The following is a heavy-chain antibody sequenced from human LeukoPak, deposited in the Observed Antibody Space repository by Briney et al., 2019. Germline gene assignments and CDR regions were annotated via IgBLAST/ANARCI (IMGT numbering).Heavy chain of an antibody. D-gene: IGHD6-6*01. CDR2: ISSSGGIT. CDR1: AFTFSNYA. J-gene: IGHJ4*02. V-gene: IGHV3-23*01. Sequence: GSLRLSCTGSAFTFSNYAMNWVRQAPGKGLEWVSTISSSGGITYYADSVKGRFTISRDNAKNSLYLQMNSLRAEDTAVYYCAGSSYWGQGTLVTVSS. CDR3: AGSSY.